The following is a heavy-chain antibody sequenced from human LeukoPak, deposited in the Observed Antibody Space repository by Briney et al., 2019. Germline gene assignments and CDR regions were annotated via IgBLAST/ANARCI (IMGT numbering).Heavy chain of an antibody. CDR3: ARDGVSGYSYGDY. J-gene: IGHJ4*02. Sequence: GESLKISCKGSGYSFTSYWISWVRQMPGKGPEWMGRIDPSDSYTNYSPSFQGHVTISADKSISTAYLQWSSLKASDTAMYYCARDGVSGYSYGDYWGQGTLVTVSS. D-gene: IGHD5-18*01. V-gene: IGHV5-10-1*01. CDR2: IDPSDSYT. CDR1: GYSFTSYW.